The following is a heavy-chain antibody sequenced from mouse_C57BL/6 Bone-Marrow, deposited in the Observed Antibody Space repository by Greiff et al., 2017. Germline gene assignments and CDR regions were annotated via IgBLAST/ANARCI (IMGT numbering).Heavy chain of an antibody. CDR1: GFTFTSYW. CDR3: GRGAY. J-gene: IGHJ4*01. Sequence: QVQLQQPGAELVKPGASVKLSCKASGFTFTSYWMQWVKQRPGQGLEWIGEIDPSDSNTNYNHKFQGKATLTVDPTSSTAYMQLSSLTSEDSAVYYCGRGAYWGQGTSVTVSS. V-gene: IGHV1-50*01. CDR2: IDPSDSNT.